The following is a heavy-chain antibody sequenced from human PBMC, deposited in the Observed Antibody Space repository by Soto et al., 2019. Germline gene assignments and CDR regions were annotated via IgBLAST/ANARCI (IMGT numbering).Heavy chain of an antibody. V-gene: IGHV3-33*01. D-gene: IGHD3-22*01. Sequence: QVQLVESGGGVVRPGASLRLSCVASGFTFSGFGMNWVRQAPGKGLEWVAITWFDGSNEFYADSVKGRFTISRDNSKNTVYLQMNSLRVDDTAIYYCARDGEFHDSSGKFDYWGQGTLVTVSS. CDR3: ARDGEFHDSSGKFDY. J-gene: IGHJ4*02. CDR1: GFTFSGFG. CDR2: TWFDGSNE.